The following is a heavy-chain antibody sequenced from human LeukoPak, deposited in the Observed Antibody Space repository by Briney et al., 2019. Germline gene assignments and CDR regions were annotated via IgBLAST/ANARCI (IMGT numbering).Heavy chain of an antibody. CDR2: INHSGST. CDR3: ARRRLQFPFDY. CDR1: GGSFSGYY. V-gene: IGHV4-34*01. D-gene: IGHD5-24*01. J-gene: IGHJ4*02. Sequence: SETLSLTCAVYGGSFSGYYWSWIRQPPGKGLEWIGEINHSGSTNYNPSLKSRVTISVDTSKNQFSLKLSSVTAADTAVYYCARRRLQFPFDYWGQGTLVTVSP.